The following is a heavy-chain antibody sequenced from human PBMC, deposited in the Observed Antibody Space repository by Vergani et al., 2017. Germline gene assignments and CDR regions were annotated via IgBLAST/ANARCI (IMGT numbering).Heavy chain of an antibody. D-gene: IGHD6-13*01. Sequence: EVQLVESGGGLIQPGGSLRLSCAASGFTVSSNYMSWVRQAPGKGLEWVSVIYSGGSTYYADSVKGRFTISRDNSKNTLYLQMNSLRAEDTAVYYCASSRQQGYYYYYMDVWGEGTTVTVSS. J-gene: IGHJ6*03. CDR2: IYSGGST. CDR3: ASSRQQGYYYYYMDV. CDR1: GFTVSSNY. V-gene: IGHV3-53*01.